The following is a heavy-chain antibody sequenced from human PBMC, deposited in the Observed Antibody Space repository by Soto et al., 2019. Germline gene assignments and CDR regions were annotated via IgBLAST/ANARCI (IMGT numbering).Heavy chain of an antibody. V-gene: IGHV4-61*01. J-gene: IGHJ4*02. Sequence: SETLSLTCTVSGDPVSSRSYYWSWIRQPPGKGLEWIAYISNSGSTKYNPSLKSRVTISIDTSKNQFSLQLSSVTAADTAIYYCAREYFDSTGYHYPAPWGYWGQRTLVNVSS. D-gene: IGHD3-22*01. CDR3: AREYFDSTGYHYPAPWGY. CDR2: ISNSGST. CDR1: GDPVSSRSYY.